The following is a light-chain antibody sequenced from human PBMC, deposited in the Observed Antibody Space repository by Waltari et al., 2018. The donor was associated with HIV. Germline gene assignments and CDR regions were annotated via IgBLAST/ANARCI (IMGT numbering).Light chain of an antibody. CDR1: AFSKPS. CDR2: KDS. Sequence: SYQLTQAPSVSVFPGQTAKIPCPGVAFSKPSVNWYQQTPGQVPLMMIFKDSERPSEIPARVSASSSGSTSILTISGVQAEDEADYYCQSGHNSDSIFGGGTKLTVL. CDR3: QSGHNSDSI. V-gene: IGLV3-25*03. J-gene: IGLJ2*01.